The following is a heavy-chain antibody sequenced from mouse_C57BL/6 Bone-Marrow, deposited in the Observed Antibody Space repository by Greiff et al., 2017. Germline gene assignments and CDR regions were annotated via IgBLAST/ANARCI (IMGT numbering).Heavy chain of an antibody. J-gene: IGHJ1*03. CDR3: AGSWYFDV. CDR2: IYPGSGNT. Sequence: VQLQQPGAELVRPGASVKLSCKASGYTFTDYYINWVKQRPGQGLEWIARIYPGSGNTYYNEKFKGKATLTAEKSSSTAYMQLSSLTSEDSAVYFCAGSWYFDVWGTGTTVTVSS. CDR1: GYTFTDYY. V-gene: IGHV1-76*01.